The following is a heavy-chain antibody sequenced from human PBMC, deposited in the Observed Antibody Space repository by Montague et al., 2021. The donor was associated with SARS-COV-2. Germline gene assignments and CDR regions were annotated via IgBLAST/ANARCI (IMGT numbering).Heavy chain of an antibody. CDR3: ARQVGDFWTGFYVDS. J-gene: IGHJ4*02. D-gene: IGHD3/OR15-3a*01. V-gene: IGHV4-39*01. Sequence: SETLSLTCNVSGDSISSANYQWAWFRQPPGKGLHWVGSISHSGSAYYNPSLKSRLTISADMSKRLFSLDVESVAVADTAFYYCARQVGDFWTGFYVDSWGQGTLVTVSS. CDR2: ISHSGSA. CDR1: GDSISSANYQ.